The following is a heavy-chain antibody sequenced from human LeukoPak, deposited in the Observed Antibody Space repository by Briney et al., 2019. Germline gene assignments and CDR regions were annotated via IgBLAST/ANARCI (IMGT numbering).Heavy chain of an antibody. Sequence: ASVKVSCKASGYTFTGYYMHWVRQAPGQGLEWMGRINPNSGGTNYAQKFQGRVTMTRDTSIRTAYMELSRLRSDDTAVYYCARAYSTYYDILTGLKPYEYWGQGTLVTVSS. CDR2: INPNSGGT. D-gene: IGHD3-9*01. V-gene: IGHV1-2*06. CDR1: GYTFTGYY. CDR3: ARAYSTYYDILTGLKPYEY. J-gene: IGHJ4*02.